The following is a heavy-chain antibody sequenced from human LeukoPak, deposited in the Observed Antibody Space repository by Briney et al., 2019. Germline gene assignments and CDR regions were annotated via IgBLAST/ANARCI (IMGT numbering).Heavy chain of an antibody. CDR2: IYYSGGT. D-gene: IGHD6-19*01. CDR1: GGSISSYY. J-gene: IGHJ2*01. Sequence: SETLSLTCTGSGGSISSYYWSWIRQPPGKGLEWIGYIYYSGGTNYNPSLKSRVTISVDTSKNQFSLKLSSVTAADTAVYYCARGSPSVAGTGGYFDLWGRGNLVTVSS. V-gene: IGHV4-59*01. CDR3: ARGSPSVAGTGGYFDL.